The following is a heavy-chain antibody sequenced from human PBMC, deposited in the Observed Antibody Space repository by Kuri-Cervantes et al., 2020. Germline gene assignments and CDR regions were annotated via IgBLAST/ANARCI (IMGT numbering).Heavy chain of an antibody. J-gene: IGHJ5*02. V-gene: IGHV3-30-3*01. Sequence: LSLTCAASGFTFSSYAMHWVRQAPGKGLEWVAVISYDGSNKYYADSVKGRFTISRDNSKNTLYLQMNSLRAEDTAVYYCARDRTGEGWFDPWGQGTLVTVSS. D-gene: IGHD7-27*01. CDR2: ISYDGSNK. CDR1: GFTFSSYA. CDR3: ARDRTGEGWFDP.